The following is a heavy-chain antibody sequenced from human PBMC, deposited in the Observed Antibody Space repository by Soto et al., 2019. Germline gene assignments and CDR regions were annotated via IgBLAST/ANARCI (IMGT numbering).Heavy chain of an antibody. D-gene: IGHD3-3*01. CDR1: GFTFSSYA. J-gene: IGHJ6*02. V-gene: IGHV3-30-3*01. CDR3: AKELWSGPMEV. Sequence: GGSLRLSCAASGFTFSSYAMHWVRQAPGKGLEWVAVISYDGSNKYYADSVKGRFTISRDNSKNTLYLQMNSLRAEDTAAYYCAKELWSGPMEVWGQGTTVTVSS. CDR2: ISYDGSNK.